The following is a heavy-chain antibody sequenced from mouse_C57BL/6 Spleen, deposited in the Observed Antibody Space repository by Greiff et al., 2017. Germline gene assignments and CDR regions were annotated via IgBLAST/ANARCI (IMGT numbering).Heavy chain of an antibody. CDR3: ARSDSYPYYFDY. CDR2: IYPGSGST. Sequence: QVQLQQSGAELVKPGASVKMSCKASGYTFTSYWITWVKQRPGQGLEWIGDIYPGSGSTNYNEKFKSKATLTVDTSSSSAYMQLSSLTSEDSAVYYCARSDSYPYYFDYWGQGTTLTVSS. D-gene: IGHD2-12*01. J-gene: IGHJ2*01. V-gene: IGHV1-55*01. CDR1: GYTFTSYW.